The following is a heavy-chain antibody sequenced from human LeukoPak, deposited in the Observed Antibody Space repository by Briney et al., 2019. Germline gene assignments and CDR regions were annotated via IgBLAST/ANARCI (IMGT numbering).Heavy chain of an antibody. J-gene: IGHJ4*02. D-gene: IGHD6-13*01. Sequence: SETLSLTCAVYGGSFSGYYWSWIRRPPGKGLEWIGEINHSGSTNYNPSLKSRVTISVDTSKNQFSLKPSSVTAADTAVYYCARVWSGSSSWSPFDYWGQGTLVTVSS. CDR2: INHSGST. CDR1: GGSFSGYY. CDR3: ARVWSGSSSWSPFDY. V-gene: IGHV4-34*01.